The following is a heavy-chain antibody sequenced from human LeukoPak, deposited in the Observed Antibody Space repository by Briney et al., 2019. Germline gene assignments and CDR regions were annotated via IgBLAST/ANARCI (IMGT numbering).Heavy chain of an antibody. Sequence: SETLSLTCTVSGGSISSSSYYWGWIRQPPGKGLEWIGSIYYSGSTYYNPSLKSRVTISVDTSKNQFSLKLSSVTAADTAVYYCARGRRGYSYGNYYYYYYMDVWGKGTTVAVSS. CDR2: IYYSGST. D-gene: IGHD5-18*01. V-gene: IGHV4-39*07. J-gene: IGHJ6*03. CDR1: GGSISSSSYY. CDR3: ARGRRGYSYGNYYYYYYMDV.